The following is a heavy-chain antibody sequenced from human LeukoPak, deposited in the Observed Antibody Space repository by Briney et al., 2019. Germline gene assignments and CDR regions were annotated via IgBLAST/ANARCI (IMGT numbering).Heavy chain of an antibody. Sequence: PGGSLRLSCAASGFTFSSYWMSWVRQAPGKGLEWVANIKQDGSEKYYVDSGKGRFTISRDNAKHSLYLQMNSLRAEDTAVYYCARESSGWSQSDPFDYWGQGTLVTVSS. CDR3: ARESSGWSQSDPFDY. J-gene: IGHJ4*02. CDR1: GFTFSSYW. V-gene: IGHV3-7*01. CDR2: IKQDGSEK. D-gene: IGHD6-19*01.